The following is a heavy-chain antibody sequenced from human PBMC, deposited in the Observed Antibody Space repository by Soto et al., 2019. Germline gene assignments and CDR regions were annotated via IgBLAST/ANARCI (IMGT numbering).Heavy chain of an antibody. V-gene: IGHV4-59*01. CDR1: GGSISSYY. D-gene: IGHD6-13*01. CDR2: IYFRGTT. CDR3: ARFYSSTWFDP. J-gene: IGHJ5*02. Sequence: SETLSLTCTVSGGSISSYYWSWTRQPPGKGLEWIGYIYFRGTTNYNPSLKSRVTISVDTSKNQFSLKLSSVTAADTAVYYCARFYSSTWFDPWGQGTLVTVSS.